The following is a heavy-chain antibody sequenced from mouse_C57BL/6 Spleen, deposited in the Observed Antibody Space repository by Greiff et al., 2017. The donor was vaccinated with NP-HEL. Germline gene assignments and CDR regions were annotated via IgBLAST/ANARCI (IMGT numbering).Heavy chain of an antibody. CDR3: AREGENYAMDY. CDR1: GYAFSSSW. Sequence: VQLQQSGPELVKPGASVKISCKASGYAFSSSWMNWVKQRPGKGLEWIGRIYPGDGDTNYNGKFKGKATLTADKSSSTAYMQLSSLTSEDSAVYFCAREGENYAMDYWGQGTSVTVSS. CDR2: IYPGDGDT. V-gene: IGHV1-82*01. J-gene: IGHJ4*01.